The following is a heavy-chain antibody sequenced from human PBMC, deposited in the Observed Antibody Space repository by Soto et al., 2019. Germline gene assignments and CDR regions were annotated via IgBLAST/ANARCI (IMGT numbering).Heavy chain of an antibody. CDR3: AGTRDCSGGSCYDYYYGMDV. V-gene: IGHV1-69*12. CDR2: IIPIFGTA. D-gene: IGHD2-15*01. CDR1: GGTFSSYA. J-gene: IGHJ6*02. Sequence: QVQLVQSGAEVKKPGSSVKVSCKASGGTFSSYAISWVRQAPGQGLEWMGGIIPIFGTANYAQKFQGRVTITADESTSTAYMELSSLRSEDTAVYYCAGTRDCSGGSCYDYYYGMDVWGQGTTVTVSS.